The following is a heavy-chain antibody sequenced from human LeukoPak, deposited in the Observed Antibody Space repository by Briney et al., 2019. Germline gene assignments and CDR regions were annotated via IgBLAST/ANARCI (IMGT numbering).Heavy chain of an antibody. D-gene: IGHD5-12*01. CDR2: ISAYNGNT. CDR1: GYTFTSYG. V-gene: IGHV1-18*01. J-gene: IGHJ4*02. Sequence: ASVKVSCKASGYTFTSYGISWVRQAPGQGLEWMGWISAYNGNTNYAQKLQGRVTMTTDTSTSTASMELRSLRSDDTAVYYCARINSGYGGGDFDYWGQGTLVTVSS. CDR3: ARINSGYGGGDFDY.